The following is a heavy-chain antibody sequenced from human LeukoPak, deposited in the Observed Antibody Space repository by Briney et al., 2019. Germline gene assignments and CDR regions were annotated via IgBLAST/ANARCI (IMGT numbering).Heavy chain of an antibody. CDR1: GYRFTSYW. D-gene: IGHD5-18*01. Sequence: GESLQISCKGSGYRFTSYWIGWVRQVPGKGLEWMGIIYPGDSDTRYSPSFQGQVTISADKSISTAYLQWSSLKASDTAMYYCARFERRYSSNYWGQGTLVTVSS. V-gene: IGHV5-51*01. CDR2: IYPGDSDT. J-gene: IGHJ4*02. CDR3: ARFERRYSSNY.